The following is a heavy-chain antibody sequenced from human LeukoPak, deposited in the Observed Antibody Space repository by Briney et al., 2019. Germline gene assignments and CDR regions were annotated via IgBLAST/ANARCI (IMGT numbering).Heavy chain of an antibody. D-gene: IGHD2-2*01. CDR1: GGTFSSYA. CDR2: INPSGGST. Sequence: ASVKVSCKASGGTFSSYAISWVRQAPGQGLEWMGIINPSGGSTSYAQKFQGRVTMTRDMSTSTVYMELSSLRSEDTAVYYCARDGVVVPAANYYYYYMDVWGKGTTVTVSS. J-gene: IGHJ6*03. V-gene: IGHV1-46*01. CDR3: ARDGVVVPAANYYYYYMDV.